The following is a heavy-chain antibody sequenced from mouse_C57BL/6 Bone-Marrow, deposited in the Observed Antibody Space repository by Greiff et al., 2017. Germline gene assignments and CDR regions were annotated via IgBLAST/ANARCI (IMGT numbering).Heavy chain of an antibody. V-gene: IGHV10-1*01. CDR1: GFSFNTYA. CDR3: VRHIYEGYDDYAMDY. J-gene: IGHJ4*01. Sequence: EVKLVESGGGLVQPKGSLKLSCAASGFSFNTYAMNWVRQAPGKGLEWVARIRRKSNNSATYYAVSVKDRFTISRDDSERMLYLQMNNLKTEDTAMYYCVRHIYEGYDDYAMDYWGQGTSVTVSA. D-gene: IGHD2-2*01. CDR2: IRRKSNNSAT.